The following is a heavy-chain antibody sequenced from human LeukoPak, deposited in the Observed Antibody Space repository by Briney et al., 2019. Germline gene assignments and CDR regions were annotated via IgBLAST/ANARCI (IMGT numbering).Heavy chain of an antibody. Sequence: TSETLSLTCTVSGGSISSYYWSWIRQPPGKGLEWIGYIYYSGSTNYNPSLKSRVTISVDTSKNQFSLKLSSVTAADTAVYYCARHGVRRRGSGPDAFDIWGQGTMVTVSS. CDR3: ARHGVRRRGSGPDAFDI. V-gene: IGHV4-59*08. D-gene: IGHD1-14*01. J-gene: IGHJ3*02. CDR1: GGSISSYY. CDR2: IYYSGST.